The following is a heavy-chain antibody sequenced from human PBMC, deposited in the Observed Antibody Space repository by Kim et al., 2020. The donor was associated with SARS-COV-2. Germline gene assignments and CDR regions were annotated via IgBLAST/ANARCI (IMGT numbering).Heavy chain of an antibody. CDR2: ISYDGSNK. D-gene: IGHD2-15*01. V-gene: IGHV3-30*18. Sequence: GGSLRLSCAASGFTFSSYGMHWVRQAPGKGLEWVSVISYDGSNKYYADSVKGRFTISRDNSKNTLYLQMNSLRAEDTAVYYCAKEFVVADGCYSGTKVWG. CDR1: GFTFSSYG. CDR3: AKEFVVADGCYSGTKV. J-gene: IGHJ3*01.